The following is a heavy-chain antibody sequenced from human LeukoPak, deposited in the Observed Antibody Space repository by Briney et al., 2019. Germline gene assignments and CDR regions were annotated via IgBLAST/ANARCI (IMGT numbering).Heavy chain of an antibody. D-gene: IGHD2-2*01. CDR1: GYTFTSYD. J-gene: IGHJ3*02. CDR3: ASGLRYCSSTSCYGDAFDI. CDR2: MNPNGGNT. V-gene: IGHV1-8*03. Sequence: GASVKVSCKASGYTFTSYDINWVRQATGQGLEWMGWMNPNGGNTGYAQKFQGRVTITRNTSISTAYMELSSLRSEDTAVYYCASGLRYCSSTSCYGDAFDIWGQGTMVTVSS.